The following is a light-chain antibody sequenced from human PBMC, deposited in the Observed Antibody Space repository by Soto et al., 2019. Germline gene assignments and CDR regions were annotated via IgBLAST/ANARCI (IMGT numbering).Light chain of an antibody. CDR3: QQYETSLGLT. CDR1: QGVGSN. Sequence: EIVMTQSPATLSVSPGERAALSCRASQGVGSNLAWYQQKPGQAPRLLVYGASTRATGVPTRFSGSGSGTDFTLSITRLEPEDFAVYYCQQYETSLGLTFGQVTKVDIK. CDR2: GAS. J-gene: IGKJ1*01. V-gene: IGKV3-15*01.